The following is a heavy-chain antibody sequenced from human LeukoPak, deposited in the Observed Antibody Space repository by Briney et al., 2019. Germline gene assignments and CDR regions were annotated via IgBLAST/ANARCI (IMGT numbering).Heavy chain of an antibody. D-gene: IGHD2-2*01. CDR1: GFSFSSYW. J-gene: IGHJ5*02. CDR2: IKGDGNGN. V-gene: IGHV3-7*01. Sequence: GGSLRLSCAASGFSFSSYWMSWVRQAPGKGLEWVANIKGDGNGNNYVDSVKGRFTISRDNAKNSLYLRMNSLRAEDTAVYYCARESWSSLTWGQGTLVTVSS. CDR3: ARESWSSLT.